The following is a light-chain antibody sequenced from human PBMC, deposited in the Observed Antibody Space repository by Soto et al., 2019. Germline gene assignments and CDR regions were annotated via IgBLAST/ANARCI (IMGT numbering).Light chain of an antibody. V-gene: IGKV3-11*01. Sequence: EIVMTQSPATLSLSPWERATLSCRASQSVGSYFAWYQQKPGQTPRLLIYDTSYRATGIPARFSGSGSGTDFALTISGLEPEDFAVYYCQQRTNWPWTFGQGTKVDIK. CDR1: QSVGSY. J-gene: IGKJ1*01. CDR3: QQRTNWPWT. CDR2: DTS.